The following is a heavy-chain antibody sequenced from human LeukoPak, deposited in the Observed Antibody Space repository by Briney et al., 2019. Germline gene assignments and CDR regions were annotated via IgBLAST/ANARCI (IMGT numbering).Heavy chain of an antibody. J-gene: IGHJ4*02. V-gene: IGHV1-2*02. CDR2: ININSGGT. D-gene: IGHD1-26*01. CDR3: ARGGGRYSVDY. Sequence: ASVKVSCKASGYTFTGYYMHWVRQAPGQGLDWMGWININSGGTNYAQKFQGRVTMTSDTSISTAYMELSRLRSDDTAVYYCARGGGRYSVDYWGQGTLVIVSS. CDR1: GYTFTGYY.